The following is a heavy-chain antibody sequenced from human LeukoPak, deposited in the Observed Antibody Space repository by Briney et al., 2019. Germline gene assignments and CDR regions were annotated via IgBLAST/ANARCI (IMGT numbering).Heavy chain of an antibody. D-gene: IGHD3-22*01. J-gene: IGHJ3*02. V-gene: IGHV4-39*01. CDR2: IYYSGST. CDR1: GVSISSSRYY. CDR3: ARHSYYYDSSGYWRVDAFDI. Sequence: PSETVSLTCTVSGVSISSSRYYWGWIRQPPGKGLEWIGSIYYSGSTYYNPSLKSRVTISVDTSKNQFSLKLSSVTATDTAVYYCARHSYYYDSSGYWRVDAFDIWGQGTMVTVSS.